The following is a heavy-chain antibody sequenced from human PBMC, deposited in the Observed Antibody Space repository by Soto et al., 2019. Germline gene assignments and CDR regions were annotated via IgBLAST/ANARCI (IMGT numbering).Heavy chain of an antibody. D-gene: IGHD3-9*01. CDR2: IYWDDDK. CDR3: AHRLARGATGLYFQH. J-gene: IGHJ1*01. Sequence: GPTLVNPTQTLTLTCTFSGLSLSTSGVAVGWIRQPPGKALEWLALIYWDDDKRYRPSLKSRVTITKDTSKNQVVLTMTNMDPVDTATYYCAHRLARGATGLYFQHWGQGTPVTVSS. CDR1: GLSLSTSGVA. V-gene: IGHV2-5*02.